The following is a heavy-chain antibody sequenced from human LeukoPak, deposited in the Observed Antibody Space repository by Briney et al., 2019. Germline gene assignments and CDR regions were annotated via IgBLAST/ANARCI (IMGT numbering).Heavy chain of an antibody. CDR1: GCAFSSYA. D-gene: IGHD6-19*01. CDR3: ATDRGIAVAGLGC. J-gene: IGHJ4*02. Sequence: GASVKVSCKASGCAFSSYAISWVRQAPGQGLEWMGGIIPIFGTANYAQKFQGRVTITADESTSTAYMELSSLRSEDTAVYYCATDRGIAVAGLGCWGQGTLVTVSS. V-gene: IGHV1-69*13. CDR2: IIPIFGTA.